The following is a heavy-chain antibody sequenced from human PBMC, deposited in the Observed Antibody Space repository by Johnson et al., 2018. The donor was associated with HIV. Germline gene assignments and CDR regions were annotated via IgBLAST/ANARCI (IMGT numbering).Heavy chain of an antibody. CDR1: GFTFSNYG. Sequence: QVQLVESGGGVVQPGGSLRLSCAASGFTFSNYGMHWVRQAPGKGLEWVAVSSYDGTNKYYADFLKGRFTISRDNAKKAMYLQMNSLRAEDTALYYCARDSTPWGGDHVAYAFDIWGRGTMVTVSS. J-gene: IGHJ3*02. V-gene: IGHV3-30*03. CDR2: SSYDGTNK. D-gene: IGHD4-17*01. CDR3: ARDSTPWGGDHVAYAFDI.